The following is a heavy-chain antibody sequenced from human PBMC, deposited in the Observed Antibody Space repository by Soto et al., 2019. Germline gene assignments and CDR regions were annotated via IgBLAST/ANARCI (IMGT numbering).Heavy chain of an antibody. J-gene: IGHJ4*02. CDR2: IYYSGTT. Sequence: PSETLSLPGSVSVGSITSDSCSWIRQPPGKGLEWIGYIYYSGTTNYNPSLESRVTISVDTSKNQFSLKLRSVTAADTAVYYCASFPHYYSQTSRFDDWGQGTLVTVSS. CDR1: VGSITSDS. V-gene: IGHV4-59*01. CDR3: ASFPHYYSQTSRFDD. D-gene: IGHD3-10*01.